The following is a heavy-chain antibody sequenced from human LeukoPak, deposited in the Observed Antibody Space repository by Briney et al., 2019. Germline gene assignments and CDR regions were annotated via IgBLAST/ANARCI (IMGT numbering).Heavy chain of an antibody. CDR2: ISSSGSTI. CDR1: GFTFSSYE. J-gene: IGHJ3*02. Sequence: GGSLRLSCAASGFTFSSYEMNWVRQAPGKGLEWVSYISSSGSTIYYADSVKGRFTISRDNAKNSLYLQMNSLRAEDTAVYYCARGLDRYYYDSSGYYYRGDAFDIWGQGTMVTVSS. CDR3: ARGLDRYYYDSSGYYYRGDAFDI. V-gene: IGHV3-48*03. D-gene: IGHD3-22*01.